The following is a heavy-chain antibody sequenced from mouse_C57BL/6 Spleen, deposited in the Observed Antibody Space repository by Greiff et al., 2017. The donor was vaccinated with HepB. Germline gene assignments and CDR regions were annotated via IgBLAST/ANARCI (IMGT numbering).Heavy chain of an antibody. V-gene: IGHV5-12*01. Sequence: DVMLVESGGGLVQPGGSLKLSCAASGFTFSDYYMYWVRQTPEKRLEWVAYISNGGGSTYYPDTVKGRFTISRDNAKNTLYLQMSRLKSEDTAMYYCARLLRTYYYAMDYWGQGTSVTVSS. J-gene: IGHJ4*01. CDR2: ISNGGGST. CDR1: GFTFSDYY. CDR3: ARLLRTYYYAMDY.